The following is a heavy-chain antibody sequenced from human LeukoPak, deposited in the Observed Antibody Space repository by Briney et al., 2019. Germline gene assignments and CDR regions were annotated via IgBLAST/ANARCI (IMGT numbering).Heavy chain of an antibody. D-gene: IGHD5-24*01. CDR2: IYPGDSDT. J-gene: IGHJ4*02. CDR1: GYSFTSYW. Sequence: GSLKTSCKGSGYSFTSYWIGWVRQMPGKGLEWMGIIYPGDSDTRYSPSFQGQVTISADKSISTAYLQWSSLKASDTAMYYCARVERWLQFYYFDYWGQGTLVTVSS. CDR3: ARVERWLQFYYFDY. V-gene: IGHV5-51*01.